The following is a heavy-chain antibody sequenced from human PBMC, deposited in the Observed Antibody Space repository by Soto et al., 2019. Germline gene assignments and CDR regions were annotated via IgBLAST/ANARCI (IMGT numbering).Heavy chain of an antibody. CDR2: ISSSSSYI. D-gene: IGHD6-13*01. CDR3: ARGALRGSSWTNWFDP. CDR1: GFTFSSYS. Sequence: EVQLVESGGGLVKPGGSLRLSCAASGFTFSSYSMNWVRQAPGKGLEWVSSISSSSSYIYYADSVKGRFTISRDNAKNSLYLQMNSLRAEDTAVYYCARGALRGSSWTNWFDPWGQGTLVTVS. V-gene: IGHV3-21*01. J-gene: IGHJ5*02.